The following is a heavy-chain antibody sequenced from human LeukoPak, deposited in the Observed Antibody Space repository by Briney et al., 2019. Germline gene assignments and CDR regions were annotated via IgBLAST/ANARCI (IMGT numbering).Heavy chain of an antibody. J-gene: IGHJ5*02. CDR3: ARGIYYYGSGRGVNWFDP. D-gene: IGHD3-10*01. CDR1: GGSNSSYY. CDR2: IYTSGST. Sequence: SETLSLTCTVSGGSNSSYYWSWIRQPAGKGLEWIGRIYTSGSTNYNPSLKSRVTMSVDTSKNQFSLKLSSVTAADTAVYYCARGIYYYGSGRGVNWFDPWGQGALVTVSS. V-gene: IGHV4-4*07.